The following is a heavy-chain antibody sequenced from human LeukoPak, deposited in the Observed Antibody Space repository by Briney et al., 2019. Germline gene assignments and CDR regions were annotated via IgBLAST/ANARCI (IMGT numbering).Heavy chain of an antibody. CDR3: ARGDRAIAN. Sequence: PGGSLRLSCAASGFTFSSYGMSWVRQAPGKGLEWLSHISSSSHDTNYADSVKGRFTISRDNAKNSLYLQMNSLTVEDTAVYYCARGDRAIANWGQGTLVTVSA. V-gene: IGHV3-21*05. J-gene: IGHJ4*02. CDR1: GFTFSSYG. CDR2: ISSSSHDT. D-gene: IGHD2-21*01.